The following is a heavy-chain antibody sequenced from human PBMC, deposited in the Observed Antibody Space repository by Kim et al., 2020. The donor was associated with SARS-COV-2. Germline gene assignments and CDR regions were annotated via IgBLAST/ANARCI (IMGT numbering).Heavy chain of an antibody. D-gene: IGHD2-2*01. J-gene: IGHJ4*02. V-gene: IGHV3-66*01. CDR2: SDGST. CDR3: APFSSKDY. Sequence: SDGSTYYAAAVQGNCNISRDNSKNMLYLQMNSLRAEETAVYYCAPFSSKDYWGQGTLVTVSS.